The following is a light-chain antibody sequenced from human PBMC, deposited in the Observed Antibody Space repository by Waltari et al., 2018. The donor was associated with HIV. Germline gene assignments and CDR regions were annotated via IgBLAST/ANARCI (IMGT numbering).Light chain of an antibody. CDR2: AAS. Sequence: DIQMTQSPSSLSASVGDRVTITCRASQSIRNYLNWYQQKPGKAPNLLIYAASSLQSGVPSRFSGSGSGTEFTLTISSLQPEDFATYYCQQSYSTPWTFGQGTKVEIK. CDR1: QSIRNY. V-gene: IGKV1-39*01. J-gene: IGKJ1*01. CDR3: QQSYSTPWT.